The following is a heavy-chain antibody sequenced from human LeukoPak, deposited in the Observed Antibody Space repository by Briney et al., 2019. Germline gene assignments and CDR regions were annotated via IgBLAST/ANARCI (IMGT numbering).Heavy chain of an antibody. Sequence: AGGSLRLSCAASGFTFGDYAMNWVRRAPGKGLEWVSGISGSGNTTFYADSVKGRFSISRDNSKNTLFMQMNGLRADDTAVYHCARAHVVGLLEWSHQYYAMGVWGQGTTVTVFS. J-gene: IGHJ6*02. CDR3: ARAHVVGLLEWSHQYYAMGV. D-gene: IGHD3-3*01. CDR1: GFTFGDYA. V-gene: IGHV3-23*01. CDR2: ISGSGNTT.